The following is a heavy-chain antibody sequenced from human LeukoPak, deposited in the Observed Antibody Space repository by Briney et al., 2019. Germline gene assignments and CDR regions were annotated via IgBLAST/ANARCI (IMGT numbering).Heavy chain of an antibody. CDR1: GYTLTELS. J-gene: IGHJ1*01. CDR3: ATDLVGATTTRGVEYFQH. V-gene: IGHV1-24*01. D-gene: IGHD1-26*01. Sequence: GASVKVSFKVSGYTLTELSMHWVRQAPGKGLEWMGGFDPVDGETIYAQKFQGRVTMTEDTSTATAYMELSSLRSEDTAVYYCATDLVGATTTRGVEYFQHWGQGTLVTVSS. CDR2: FDPVDGET.